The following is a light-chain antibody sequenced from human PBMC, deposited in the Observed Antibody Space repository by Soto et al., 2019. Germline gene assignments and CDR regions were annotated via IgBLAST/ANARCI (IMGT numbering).Light chain of an antibody. Sequence: EIVLTQSPGTLSLSPGERATLSCRASERLSSVYLAWYQQRPGQAPRLLIYGASTRATAIPARFSGSGSGTEFTLTISSLQSEDFAEYHCQQYNNWPQTFGQGTKVDIK. CDR1: ERLSSVY. CDR2: GAS. V-gene: IGKV3-15*01. CDR3: QQYNNWPQT. J-gene: IGKJ1*01.